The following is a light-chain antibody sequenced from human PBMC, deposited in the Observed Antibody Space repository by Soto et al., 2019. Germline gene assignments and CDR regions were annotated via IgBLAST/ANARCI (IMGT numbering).Light chain of an antibody. V-gene: IGKV3D-15*01. Sequence: IEFTQSPATLSLSPGERATLSCRASQSVSSFLVWYQQKPGQAPRLLIYDASNRATGIPARFSGRGSGTEFTLTISSLQSEDFGIYYCQQYYNWPPITFGQGTRLEIK. CDR1: QSVSSF. J-gene: IGKJ5*01. CDR2: DAS. CDR3: QQYYNWPPIT.